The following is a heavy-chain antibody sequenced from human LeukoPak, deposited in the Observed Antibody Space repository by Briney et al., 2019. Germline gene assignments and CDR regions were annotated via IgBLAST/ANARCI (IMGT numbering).Heavy chain of an antibody. CDR2: IYTSGST. CDR1: GGSISSYY. J-gene: IGHJ6*03. D-gene: IGHD3-22*01. V-gene: IGHV4-4*07. Sequence: PSETLSLTCTVSGGSISSYYWSWLRQPAGKGLEWIGRIYTSGSTNYNPSLKSRVTISGDTSKNQFSLKLSSVTAADTAVYYCARGRRFTYYYDSSGYSANYYMDVWGKGTTVTVSS. CDR3: ARGRRFTYYYDSSGYSANYYMDV.